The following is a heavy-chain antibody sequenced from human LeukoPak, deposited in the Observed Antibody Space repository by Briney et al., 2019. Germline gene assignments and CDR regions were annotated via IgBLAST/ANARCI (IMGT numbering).Heavy chain of an antibody. V-gene: IGHV3-15*01. CDR3: TTANHIAATLYYYYYMDV. J-gene: IGHJ6*03. Sequence: KSGGSLRLSCAASGFTFSNAWMSWVRQAPGKGLEWVGRIKSKTDGGTTDYAAPVKGRFTISRDDSKNTLYLQMNSLKTEDTAVYYCTTANHIAATLYYYYYMDVWGKGTTVTVSS. D-gene: IGHD2-15*01. CDR2: IKSKTDGGTT. CDR1: GFTFSNAW.